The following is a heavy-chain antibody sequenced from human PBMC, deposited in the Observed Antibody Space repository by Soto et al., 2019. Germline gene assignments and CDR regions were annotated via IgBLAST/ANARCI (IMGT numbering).Heavy chain of an antibody. J-gene: IGHJ3*01. CDR2: INGDGSNT. D-gene: IGHD3-3*01. V-gene: IGHV3-74*01. CDR3: AREFFGYTY. Sequence: GGSLRLSCAASGFTFNYFWMHWVRQAPGKGLEWVSRINGDGSNTEYADFVKARFTISRDNAKSSLYLHMTDLRAQDTDLYYCAREFFGYTYGGQGTMVTVSS. CDR1: GFTFNYFW.